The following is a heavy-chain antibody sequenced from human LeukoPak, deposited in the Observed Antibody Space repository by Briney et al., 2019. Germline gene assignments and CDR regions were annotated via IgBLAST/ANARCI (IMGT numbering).Heavy chain of an antibody. Sequence: PSETLSLTCTVSGGSISSSSYYWGWIRQPPGKGLEWIGSIYYSGSTYYNPSLKSRVTVSVDTSKNQFSLKLSSVTAADTAVYYCARLVGPRPSAADIWGRGTMVTVSS. CDR3: ARLVGPRPSAADI. CDR2: IYYSGST. D-gene: IGHD2-2*01. V-gene: IGHV4-39*01. J-gene: IGHJ3*02. CDR1: GGSISSSSYY.